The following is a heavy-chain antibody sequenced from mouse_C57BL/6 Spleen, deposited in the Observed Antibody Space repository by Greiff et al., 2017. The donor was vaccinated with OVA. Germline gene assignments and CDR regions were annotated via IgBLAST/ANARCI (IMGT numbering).Heavy chain of an antibody. D-gene: IGHD3-3*01. CDR3: AIGWVSWFAY. J-gene: IGHJ3*01. Sequence: QVQLQQPGAELVKPGASVKVSCKASGYTFTSYWMHWVKQRPGQGLEWIGRIHPSDSDTNYKQKVKGKATVTVDKSSSTAYMQLSSLTSEDSAVYYCAIGWVSWFAYWGQGTLVTVSA. CDR2: IHPSDSDT. V-gene: IGHV1-74*01. CDR1: GYTFTSYW.